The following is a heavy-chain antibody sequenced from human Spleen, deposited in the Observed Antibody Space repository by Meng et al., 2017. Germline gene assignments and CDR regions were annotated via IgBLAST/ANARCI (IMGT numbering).Heavy chain of an antibody. CDR2: IYNSGSI. Sequence: VQLQESGPGLVKSSQTLSLTCTGSGASINSGGYYWSWIRQHPGKGLEWVGYIYNSGSIFYNPSLKSRLTISVDTSKNQFSLKLRSVTAADTAVYYCARDSGYNGNWGQGTLVTISS. V-gene: IGHV4-31*03. CDR3: ARDSGYNGN. CDR1: GASINSGGYY. D-gene: IGHD5-12*01. J-gene: IGHJ4*02.